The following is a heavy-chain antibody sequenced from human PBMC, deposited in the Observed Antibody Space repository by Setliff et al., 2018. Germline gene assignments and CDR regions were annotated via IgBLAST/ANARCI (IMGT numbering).Heavy chain of an antibody. CDR3: ARARTTNYDFWSGLNAFDI. CDR1: GFTFSSYW. CDR2: IKQDGSEK. Sequence: PGGSLRLSCAASGFTFSSYWMSWVRQAPGKGLEWVANIKQDGSEKYYVDSVKGRFTISRDNAKNSLYLQMNSLRAEDTAVYYCARARTTNYDFWSGLNAFDIWGQGTMVTVSS. J-gene: IGHJ3*02. D-gene: IGHD3-3*01. V-gene: IGHV3-7*01.